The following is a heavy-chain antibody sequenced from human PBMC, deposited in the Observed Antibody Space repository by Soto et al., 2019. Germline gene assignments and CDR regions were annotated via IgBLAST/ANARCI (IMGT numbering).Heavy chain of an antibody. Sequence: QVQLVQSGAEVKKPGASVKVSCKASAYTFTRYGFVWVRQAPGQGLEYMGWISAYNGDAKYAQDFQGRVTMTIDTTTKAGYMELASLTSDDTAVYYCATGMWLGTLDSWGQGTLVTVSS. V-gene: IGHV1-18*01. CDR3: ATGMWLGTLDS. D-gene: IGHD3-10*01. J-gene: IGHJ5*01. CDR1: AYTFTRYG. CDR2: ISAYNGDA.